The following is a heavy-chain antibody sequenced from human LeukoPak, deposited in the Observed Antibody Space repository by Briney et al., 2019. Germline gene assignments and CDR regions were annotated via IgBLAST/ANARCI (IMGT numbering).Heavy chain of an antibody. J-gene: IGHJ4*02. CDR2: ISAYNGNT. CDR3: ARDESSGWYVGFDY. CDR1: GYTFTSYG. D-gene: IGHD6-19*01. Sequence: ASVKVSCKASGYTFTSYGISWVRQAPGQGLEWVGWISAYNGNTNYAQKLQGRVTMTTDTSTSTAYMELRSLRSDDTAVYYCARDESSGWYVGFDYWGQGTLVTVSS. V-gene: IGHV1-18*01.